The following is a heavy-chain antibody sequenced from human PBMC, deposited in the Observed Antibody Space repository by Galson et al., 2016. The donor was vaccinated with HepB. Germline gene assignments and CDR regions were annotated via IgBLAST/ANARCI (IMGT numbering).Heavy chain of an antibody. D-gene: IGHD3-10*01. CDR3: ARDRHYYGSGNYPSRYFDY. J-gene: IGHJ4*02. Sequence: SVKVSCKASGYTFTSYYMHWVRQAPGQGLEWMGIINPSGGSTSYAQKFQGRVTMTRDTSTSTVYMDLSSLRSEDTAVYYCARDRHYYGSGNYPSRYFDYWGQGTLVTVSS. CDR2: INPSGGST. CDR1: GYTFTSYY. V-gene: IGHV1-46*01.